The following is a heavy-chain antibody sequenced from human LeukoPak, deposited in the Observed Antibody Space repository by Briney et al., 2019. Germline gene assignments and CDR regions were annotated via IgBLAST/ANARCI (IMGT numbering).Heavy chain of an antibody. CDR3: AKGAYDYIEMGYFDY. V-gene: IGHV3-23*01. J-gene: IGHJ4*02. CDR2: IVASSGST. CDR1: GFSISNSA. Sequence: GGSLRLSCAASGFSISNSAMSWVRQAPGKGLEWVSLIVASSGSTFYADSVKGRFTISRDSSKNTLYLQTNSLRAEDMAVYYCAKGAYDYIEMGYFDYWGQGTLVTVSS. D-gene: IGHD5-12*01.